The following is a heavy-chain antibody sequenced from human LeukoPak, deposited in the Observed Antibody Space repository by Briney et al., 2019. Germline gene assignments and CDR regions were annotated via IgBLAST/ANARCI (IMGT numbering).Heavy chain of an antibody. CDR3: ARGTYYYDTTNYFDY. D-gene: IGHD3-22*01. CDR2: ISSSSSTI. Sequence: GGSLRLSCAASGFTFSGYSMNWVRQAPGKGLEWVSYISSSSSTIYYADSVKGRFTISRDNAKNSLYLQMNSLRAEDTAVYYCARGTYYYDTTNYFDYWGQGTLVTVSS. V-gene: IGHV3-48*04. CDR1: GFTFSGYS. J-gene: IGHJ4*02.